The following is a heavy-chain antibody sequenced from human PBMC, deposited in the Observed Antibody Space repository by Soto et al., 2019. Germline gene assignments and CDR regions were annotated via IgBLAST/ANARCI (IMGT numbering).Heavy chain of an antibody. CDR2: ISYDGSSK. D-gene: IGHD1-26*01. Sequence: QVQLVESGGGVVQPGRSLRLSCAASGFTFSSYGMHWVRQAPGKGLEWVAVISYDGSSKYYADSVKGRFTIYRDNSKNTMYLQMTSLRAEDTAVHYCAKAKYSGSYHYYGMDVWGQGTTVNVSS. J-gene: IGHJ6*02. V-gene: IGHV3-30*18. CDR1: GFTFSSYG. CDR3: AKAKYSGSYHYYGMDV.